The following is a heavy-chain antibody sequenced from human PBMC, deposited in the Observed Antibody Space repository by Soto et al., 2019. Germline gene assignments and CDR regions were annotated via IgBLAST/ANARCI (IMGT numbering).Heavy chain of an antibody. Sequence: PSGTLSLTCAVYGGSFSGYDWSWIRQPPGKGLEWIGEINHSGSTNQNPSLKSRLTISVDTSKNQFSQKMRSLIDADTAVYYCARGIAMLPAVHGDAADKDYFDYWGQGTQVTVSS. CDR2: INHSGST. CDR1: GGSFSGYD. J-gene: IGHJ4*02. D-gene: IGHD3-10*01. V-gene: IGHV4-34*01. CDR3: ARGIAMLPAVHGDAADKDYFDY.